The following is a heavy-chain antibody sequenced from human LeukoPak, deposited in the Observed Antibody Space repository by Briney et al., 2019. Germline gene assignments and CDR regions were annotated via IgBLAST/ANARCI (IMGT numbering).Heavy chain of an antibody. J-gene: IGHJ5*02. CDR1: GYTFTSYD. D-gene: IGHD4-23*01. CDR2: MSPNSGKT. Sequence: ASVKVSCKASGYTFTSYDLNWVRQATGQGLEWMGWMSPNSGKTGYAQKFQGRVTMTRNTSIGTACMELSSLRSEVTAVYYCARDYGGSSGWFDPWGQGTLVTVSS. CDR3: ARDYGGSSGWFDP. V-gene: IGHV1-8*01.